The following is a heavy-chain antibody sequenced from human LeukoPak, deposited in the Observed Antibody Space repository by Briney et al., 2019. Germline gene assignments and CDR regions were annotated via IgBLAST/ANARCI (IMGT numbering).Heavy chain of an antibody. V-gene: IGHV1-8*01. CDR2: MNPISGNT. J-gene: IGHJ5*02. D-gene: IGHD3-10*01. Sequence: ASVKGSCKASGYTFTSYDINWVRQVTGQGLEWMGWMNPISGNTGYAQKFQGRVTMTRNTSISTAYMELSSLRSEDTAVYYYLRGIVGRGVTTWGQETLVTVSS. CDR3: LRGIVGRGVTT. CDR1: GYTFTSYD.